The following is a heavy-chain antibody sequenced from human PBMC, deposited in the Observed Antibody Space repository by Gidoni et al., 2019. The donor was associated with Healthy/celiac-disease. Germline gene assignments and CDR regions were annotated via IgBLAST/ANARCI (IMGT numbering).Heavy chain of an antibody. V-gene: IGHV3-9*01. D-gene: IGHD5-12*01. CDR2: LSWNRGII. CDR3: AKDLSVYAMYYFDY. CDR1: GVTFDDYA. Sequence: EVQLVEAGGGWVQPGRSLRRSCAASGVTFDDYAMHWVRQGPGKGLEWVSGLSWNRGIIGYADSVKVRFIISTDNAKNSLYLQMNSLRAEDPALYSCAKDLSVYAMYYFDYWGQGTLVTVSS. J-gene: IGHJ4*02.